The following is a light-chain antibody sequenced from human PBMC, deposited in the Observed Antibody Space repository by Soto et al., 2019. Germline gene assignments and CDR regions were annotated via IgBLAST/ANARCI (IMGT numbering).Light chain of an antibody. CDR1: QSVSSY. J-gene: IGKJ5*01. V-gene: IGKV3-11*01. CDR2: DAS. CDR3: QQRSHWPPIT. Sequence: EIVLTQSPATLSLCPWEIATLSCRASQSVSSYLALYQQKPGQAPRLLIYDASNRATVIPARFSGSGSGTDFTLTISSLEPEDFAVYYCQQRSHWPPITFGQGTRLEIK.